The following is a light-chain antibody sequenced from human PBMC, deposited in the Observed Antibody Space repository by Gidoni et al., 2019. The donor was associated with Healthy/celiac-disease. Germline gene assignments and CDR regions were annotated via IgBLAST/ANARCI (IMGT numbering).Light chain of an antibody. CDR2: LGS. CDR1: QSHRHSNGYNY. V-gene: IGKV2-28*01. J-gene: IGKJ1*01. CDR3: MQALQTPPWT. Sequence: DIVMTQSPLSLPVTPGEPASISCRSSQSHRHSNGYNYLDWYLQKPGQSPQLLIYLGSNRASGVPDRFSGSGSGTDFTLKISRVEAEDVGVYYCMQALQTPPWTFGQGTKVEIK.